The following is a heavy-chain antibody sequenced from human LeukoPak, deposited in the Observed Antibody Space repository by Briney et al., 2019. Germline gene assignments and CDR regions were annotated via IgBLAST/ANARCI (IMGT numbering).Heavy chain of an antibody. Sequence: SETLSLTCTVSGGSISSSSCYWGWIRQPPGKGLEWIGSIYYSGSTYYNPSLKSRVTISVDTSKNQFSLKLSSVTAADTAVYYCARLGSTGYYDSSGSRRAALDYRGQGTLVTVSS. CDR2: IYYSGST. D-gene: IGHD3-22*01. V-gene: IGHV4-39*01. J-gene: IGHJ4*02. CDR1: GGSISSSSCY. CDR3: ARLGSTGYYDSSGSRRAALDY.